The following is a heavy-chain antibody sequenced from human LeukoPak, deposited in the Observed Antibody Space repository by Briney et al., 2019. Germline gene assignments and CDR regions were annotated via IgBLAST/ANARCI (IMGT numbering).Heavy chain of an antibody. CDR3: ARDDGSGYCTNGVCYKGGFDY. CDR2: IYYSGST. V-gene: IGHV4-59*11. Sequence: SETLSLICTVSGGSISSHYWSWLRQPPGKGLEWIGHIYYSGSTNYNPSLKRRVTISVDTSKNHFSLKLSSVTAADTAVYYCARDDGSGYCTNGVCYKGGFDYWGQGTLVTVSS. D-gene: IGHD2-8*01. J-gene: IGHJ4*02. CDR1: GGSISSHY.